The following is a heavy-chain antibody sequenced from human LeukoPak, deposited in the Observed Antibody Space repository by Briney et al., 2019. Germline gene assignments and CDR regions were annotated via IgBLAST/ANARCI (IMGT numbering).Heavy chain of an antibody. CDR2: IKSKANRYAT. D-gene: IGHD2-21*02. CDR3: TRDGDSTY. J-gene: IGHJ4*02. V-gene: IGHV3-73*01. Sequence: GGSLRVSCAASGFTFSDSTIHWVRQASGKGLEWVGRIKSKANRYATAYAASVKGRFTISRDDSKNTAYLQMNSLKTEDTAVYYCTRDGDSTYWGQGTLVTVSS. CDR1: GFTFSDST.